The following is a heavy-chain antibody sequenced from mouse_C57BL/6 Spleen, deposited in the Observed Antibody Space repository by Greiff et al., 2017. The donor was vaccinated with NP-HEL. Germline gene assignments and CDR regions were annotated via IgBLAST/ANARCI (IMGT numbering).Heavy chain of an antibody. CDR1: GYTFTSYW. Sequence: QVQLQQPGAELVRPGTSVKLSCKASGYTFTSYWMHWVKQRPGQGLEWIGVIDPSDSYTNYNQKFKGKATLTVDTSSRTAYMQLSSLTSEDSAVYYCARPVVARRYAMDYWGQGTSVTVSS. D-gene: IGHD1-1*01. J-gene: IGHJ4*01. CDR3: ARPVVARRYAMDY. V-gene: IGHV1-59*01. CDR2: IDPSDSYT.